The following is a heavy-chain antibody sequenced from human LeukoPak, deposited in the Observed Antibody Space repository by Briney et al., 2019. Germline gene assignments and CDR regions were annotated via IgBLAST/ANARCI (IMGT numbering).Heavy chain of an antibody. J-gene: IGHJ3*02. Sequence: ASVKVSCKASGYTFTGYYIHWVRQAPGQGLEWMGWINPNSGGTNNAQKFQGRVTMTRDTSISTAYMELSSLRAEDTAVYYCARGDYYDSSGFYHDAFDIWGQGTMVTGSS. CDR1: GYTFTGYY. CDR2: INPNSGGT. V-gene: IGHV1-2*02. D-gene: IGHD3-22*01. CDR3: ARGDYYDSSGFYHDAFDI.